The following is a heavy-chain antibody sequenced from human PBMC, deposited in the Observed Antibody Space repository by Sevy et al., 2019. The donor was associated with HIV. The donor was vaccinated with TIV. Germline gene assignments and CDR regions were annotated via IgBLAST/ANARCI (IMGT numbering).Heavy chain of an antibody. D-gene: IGHD6-13*01. CDR2: IYDSGST. V-gene: IGHV4-61*01. Sequence: SETLSLTCTVSGGSVSSGSYYWSWIRQPPGKGLEWIGYIYDSGSTNYNPSLKSRVTISVDTSKNQFSLKLSSVTAADTAVYYCARDSIAAAGGIDYWGQGTLVTVSS. J-gene: IGHJ4*02. CDR1: GGSVSSGSYY. CDR3: ARDSIAAAGGIDY.